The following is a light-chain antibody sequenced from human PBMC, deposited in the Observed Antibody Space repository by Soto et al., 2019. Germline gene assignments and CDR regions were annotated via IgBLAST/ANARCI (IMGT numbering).Light chain of an antibody. Sequence: HSVLTQPPSVSEAPRQRVTISCSGSSSNIGNNAVNWYQQLPGQAPKIVIYYDNLLTSGVSDRFSGSKSGISASLAISDLQSDDEADYYCAAWDDSLNAYVFGPGTKLTVL. J-gene: IGLJ1*01. CDR3: AAWDDSLNAYV. CDR2: YDN. CDR1: SSNIGNNA. V-gene: IGLV1-36*01.